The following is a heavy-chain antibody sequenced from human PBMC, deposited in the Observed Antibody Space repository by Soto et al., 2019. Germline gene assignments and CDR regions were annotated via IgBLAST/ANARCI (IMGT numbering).Heavy chain of an antibody. CDR3: ARVRVIRGVTPSPFGL. CDR1: GGTFTSYG. Sequence: QAHLAQSGAEVKKPGSSVTVSCKASGGTFTSYGISWVRQAPGQGLDWMGVIIPLYGTVNYAQKFQGRVSITADKATSTAYMDLNSLRSDDTAVYYCARVRVIRGVTPSPFGLWGQGTQVTVSS. J-gene: IGHJ4*02. D-gene: IGHD3-10*01. CDR2: IIPLYGTV. V-gene: IGHV1-69*06.